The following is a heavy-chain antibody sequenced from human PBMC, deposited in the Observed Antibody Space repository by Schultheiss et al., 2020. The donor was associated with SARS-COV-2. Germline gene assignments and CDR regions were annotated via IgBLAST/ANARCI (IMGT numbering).Heavy chain of an antibody. Sequence: GGSLRLSCAASGFTFSSYDMHWVRQATGKGLEWVSAIGTAGDPYYPGSVKGRFTISRDNSKNTLYLQMNSLRAEDTAVYYCTRHYGSGSTLTGWFDPWGQGTLVTVSS. D-gene: IGHD3-10*01. CDR2: IGTAGDP. V-gene: IGHV3-13*05. J-gene: IGHJ5*02. CDR3: TRHYGSGSTLTGWFDP. CDR1: GFTFSSYD.